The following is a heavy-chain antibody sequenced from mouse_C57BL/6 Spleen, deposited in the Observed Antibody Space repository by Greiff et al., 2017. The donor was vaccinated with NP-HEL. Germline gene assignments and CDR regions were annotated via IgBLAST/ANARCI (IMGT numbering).Heavy chain of an antibody. V-gene: IGHV1-82*01. CDR3: QTLRNYFDY. Sequence: VQLQESGPELVKPGASVKISCKASGYAFSSSWMNWVKQRPGKGLEWIGRIYPGDGDTNYNGKFKGKATLTADKSSSTAYMQLSSLTSEDSAVYFCQTLRNYFDYWGQGTTLTVSS. CDR2: IYPGDGDT. J-gene: IGHJ2*01. D-gene: IGHD3-2*02. CDR1: GYAFSSSW.